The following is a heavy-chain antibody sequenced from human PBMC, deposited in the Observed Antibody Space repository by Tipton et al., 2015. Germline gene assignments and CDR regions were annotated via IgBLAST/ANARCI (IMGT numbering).Heavy chain of an antibody. D-gene: IGHD5-12*01. Sequence: AASGFVFNNYWMSWIRQAPGKGLEWVANINPDGSGKYYVDSVKGRFTFSRDNADNSLYLQMNSLRADDTAVYYCARSGGYGWDSWGQGTLVTVSS. CDR3: ARSGGYGWDS. CDR1: GFVFNNYW. J-gene: IGHJ4*02. V-gene: IGHV3-7*01. CDR2: INPDGSGK.